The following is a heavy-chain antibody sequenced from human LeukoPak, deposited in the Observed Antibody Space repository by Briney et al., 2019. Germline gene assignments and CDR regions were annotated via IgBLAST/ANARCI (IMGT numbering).Heavy chain of an antibody. CDR3: ANDDSYGGNSNFYY. D-gene: IGHD4-23*01. CDR1: GFTFDDYA. CDR2: ISWNSGSI. J-gene: IGHJ4*02. Sequence: KSGGSLRLSCAASGFTFDDYAMHWVRHAPGKGLEWVSGISWNSGSIEYADSVKGRFTISGDNAKNSLYLQMNSLRAGDTALYYCANDDSYGGNSNFYYWGQGTLVTVSS. V-gene: IGHV3-9*01.